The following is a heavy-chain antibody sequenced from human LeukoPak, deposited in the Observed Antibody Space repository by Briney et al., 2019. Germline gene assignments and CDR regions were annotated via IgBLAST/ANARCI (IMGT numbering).Heavy chain of an antibody. Sequence: LTGGSLRLSCAASGFSFSTHKMNWVRQAPGKGLEWVAVISYDGTKIYYADSAKGRFTISRDNSKNMVYLQMNSLRAEDTALYYCARDSVKLPGIPYFDNWGQGTLVTVSS. CDR3: ARDSVKLPGIPYFDN. V-gene: IGHV3-30-3*01. D-gene: IGHD2-21*01. J-gene: IGHJ1*01. CDR1: GFSFSTHK. CDR2: ISYDGTKI.